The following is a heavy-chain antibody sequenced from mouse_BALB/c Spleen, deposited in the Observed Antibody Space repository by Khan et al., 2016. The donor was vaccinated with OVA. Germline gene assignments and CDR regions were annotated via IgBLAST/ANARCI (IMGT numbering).Heavy chain of an antibody. CDR1: GYTFTDYA. Sequence: QVQLQQSGPELVRPGVSVKISCKGSGYTFTDYAMYGVKQSHAKSLEWIGLISTYSGNTNYNQKFRGKATMTVDKSSSTAYMELARLTAEDSASDYCASTAYDGYYDYWGQGTTLTVSS. CDR2: ISTYSGNT. J-gene: IGHJ2*01. D-gene: IGHD2-3*01. V-gene: IGHV1S137*01. CDR3: ASTAYDGYYDY.